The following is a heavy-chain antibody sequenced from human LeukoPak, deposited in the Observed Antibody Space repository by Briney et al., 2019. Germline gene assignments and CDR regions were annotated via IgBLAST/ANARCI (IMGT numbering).Heavy chain of an antibody. CDR1: GFTFSSYG. V-gene: IGHV3-23*01. D-gene: IGHD3-10*01. CDR2: ISGSGGST. J-gene: IGHJ4*02. CDR3: AKDLGITMVRGFDY. Sequence: GGTLRLSCAASGFTFSSYGMNWVRQAPGKGLEWVSTISGSGGSTYYADSVNGRFTISRDNSKNTLYLQMNSLRAEDTAVYYCAKDLGITMVRGFDYWGQGTLVTVSS.